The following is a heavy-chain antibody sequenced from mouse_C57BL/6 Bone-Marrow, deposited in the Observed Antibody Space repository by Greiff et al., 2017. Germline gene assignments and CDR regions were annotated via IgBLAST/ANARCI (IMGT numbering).Heavy chain of an antibody. D-gene: IGHD1-1*01. J-gene: IGHJ2*01. CDR2: IYPRSGNT. V-gene: IGHV1-81*01. CDR3: ARVATCAAQRDFDY. CDR1: GYTFTSYG. Sequence: QVQLQQSGAELARPGASVKLSCKASGYTFTSYGISWVKQRTGQGLEWIGEIYPRSGNTYYNEKFKGKATLTADKSSSTAYMELRSLTSEDSAVYFCARVATCAAQRDFDYWGQGTTLTVSS.